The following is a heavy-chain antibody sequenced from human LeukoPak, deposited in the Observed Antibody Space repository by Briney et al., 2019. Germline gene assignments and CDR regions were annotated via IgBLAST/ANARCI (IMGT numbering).Heavy chain of an antibody. V-gene: IGHV3-48*01. CDR2: ISSSSSTI. CDR3: AKRRSEVPAAAATC. Sequence: GGSLRLSCAASGFTFSSYSMNWVRQAPGKGLEWVSYISSSSSTIYYADSVKGRFTISRDNAKNSLYLQMNSLRAEDTAVYYCAKRRSEVPAAAATCGGRETLVTV. D-gene: IGHD2-2*01. J-gene: IGHJ4*02. CDR1: GFTFSSYS.